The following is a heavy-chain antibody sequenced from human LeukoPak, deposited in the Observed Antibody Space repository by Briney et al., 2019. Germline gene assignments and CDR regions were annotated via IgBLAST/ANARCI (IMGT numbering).Heavy chain of an antibody. D-gene: IGHD6-19*01. CDR3: ASPSYSIGREGALLTFDI. J-gene: IGHJ3*02. V-gene: IGHV5-51*01. CDR1: GYSFTSYW. Sequence: GESLKISCKGSGYSFTSYWIGWVRQMPGKGLEWMGIIYPGDSDTRYSPSFQGQVTISADKSISTAYLQWSSLKASDTAMYYCASPSYSIGREGALLTFDIWGQGTMVTVSA. CDR2: IYPGDSDT.